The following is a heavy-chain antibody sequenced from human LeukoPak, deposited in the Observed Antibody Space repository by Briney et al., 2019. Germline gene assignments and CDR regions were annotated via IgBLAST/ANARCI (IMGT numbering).Heavy chain of an antibody. D-gene: IGHD6-19*01. Sequence: GASVNVSCKASGGTFSSYAISWVRQAPGQGLEWMGGIIPIFGTANYAQKFQGRVTITADESTSTAYMELSSLRSEDTAVYYCARDQVAVAGNYGALPELPGDYYYYYGMDVWGQGTTVTVSS. CDR2: IIPIFGTA. J-gene: IGHJ6*02. CDR1: GGTFSSYA. V-gene: IGHV1-69*13. CDR3: ARDQVAVAGNYGALPELPGDYYYYYGMDV.